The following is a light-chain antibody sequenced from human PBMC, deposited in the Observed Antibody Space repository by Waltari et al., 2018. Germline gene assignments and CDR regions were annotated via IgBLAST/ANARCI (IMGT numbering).Light chain of an antibody. Sequence: QSALTQPASVSGSPGQSTTLSCTGTISAVGGYNYVSWYQQHPGKAPKLMIYDVSNRPSGVSNRFSGSKSGNTASLTISGLQAEDEADYYCSSYTSSSTLVVFGGGTKLTVL. CDR2: DVS. CDR3: SSYTSSSTLVV. J-gene: IGLJ2*01. CDR1: ISAVGGYNY. V-gene: IGLV2-14*01.